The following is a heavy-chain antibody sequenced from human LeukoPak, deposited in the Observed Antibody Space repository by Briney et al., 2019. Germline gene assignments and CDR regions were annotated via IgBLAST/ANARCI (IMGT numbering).Heavy chain of an antibody. Sequence: SETLSLTCAVYGGSFSGYYWSWIRQPPGKGLEWTGEINHSGSTNYNPSLKSRVTISVDTSKNQFSLKLSSVTAADTAVYYCARGSTSGHWGQGTLVTVSS. CDR1: GGSFSGYY. CDR3: ARGSTSGH. D-gene: IGHD3-10*01. CDR2: INHSGST. J-gene: IGHJ4*02. V-gene: IGHV4-34*01.